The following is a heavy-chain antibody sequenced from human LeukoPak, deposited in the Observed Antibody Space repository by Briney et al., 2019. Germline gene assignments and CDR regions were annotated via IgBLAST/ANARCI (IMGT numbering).Heavy chain of an antibody. CDR2: IHADSGNT. D-gene: IGHD6-19*01. CDR1: VYTFTRCA. V-gene: IGHV1-3*01. CDR3: TIGLAGDWDAFDI. Sequence: GASVKVSCKTSVYTFTRCAVHWVRQAPGQRLEWMGWIHADSGNTKYSQKLQGRVTIARDTSASTIYMELSSLRFEDTAVYFCTIGLAGDWDAFDIWGLGTMVTVFS. J-gene: IGHJ3*02.